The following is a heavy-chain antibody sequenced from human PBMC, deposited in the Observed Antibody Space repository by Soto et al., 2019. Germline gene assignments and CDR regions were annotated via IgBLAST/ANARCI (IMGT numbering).Heavy chain of an antibody. Sequence: SETLSLTCAVSGGSISSGGYSWSWIRQPPGKGLEWIGYIYYSGSTSYNPSLKSRVTISLDRSNNQFSLKLSSVTAADTAVYHCARAPPYTHWGQGTLVTVSS. CDR3: ARAPPYTH. CDR1: GGSISSGGYS. D-gene: IGHD3-16*01. CDR2: IYYSGST. J-gene: IGHJ4*02. V-gene: IGHV4-30-2*01.